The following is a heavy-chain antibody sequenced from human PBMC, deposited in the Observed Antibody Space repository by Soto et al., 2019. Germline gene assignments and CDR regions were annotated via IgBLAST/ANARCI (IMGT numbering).Heavy chain of an antibody. CDR1: GGTFSSYA. J-gene: IGHJ5*02. Sequence: QVQLVQSGAEVKKPGSSVKVSCKASGGTFSSYAISWVRQAPGQGLEWMGGIIPIFGTANYAQKFQGRVTITADESTSTAYMELSSLRSEDTAVYYCARDLVGEHVLVSILSSGDVFDPWGQGTLVTVSS. CDR2: IIPIFGTA. V-gene: IGHV1-69*01. CDR3: ARDLVGEHVLVSILSSGDVFDP. D-gene: IGHD3-3*02.